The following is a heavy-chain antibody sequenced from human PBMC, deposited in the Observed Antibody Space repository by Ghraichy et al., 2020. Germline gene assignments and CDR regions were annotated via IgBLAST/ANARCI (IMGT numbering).Heavy chain of an antibody. CDR1: GYTFTSYD. V-gene: IGHV1-8*01. CDR2: MNPNRGNT. CDR3: ARGPRGYFDY. J-gene: IGHJ4*02. Sequence: ALVKVSCKASGYTFTSYDINWVRQATGQGLEWMGWMNPNRGNTGYTLRFQGRVAMTRNTSISTAYMELSSLRSDDTAMYYCARGPRGYFDYWGQGTLVTVSS.